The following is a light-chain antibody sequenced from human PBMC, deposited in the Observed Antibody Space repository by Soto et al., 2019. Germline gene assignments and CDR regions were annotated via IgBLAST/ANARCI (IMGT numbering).Light chain of an antibody. CDR3: MQGTHRPPT. Sequence: DVEMTQSPLSLPVTLGQPASISCRSSHSLLYGDGNTYLNWFQQRAGQSPRRLIYKVSNRDSGVPDRFSGSGSDTDFTLKISRVESEDVGVYYCMQGTHRPPTFGQGTNVEIK. J-gene: IGKJ1*01. CDR2: KVS. CDR1: HSLLYGDGNTY. V-gene: IGKV2-30*01.